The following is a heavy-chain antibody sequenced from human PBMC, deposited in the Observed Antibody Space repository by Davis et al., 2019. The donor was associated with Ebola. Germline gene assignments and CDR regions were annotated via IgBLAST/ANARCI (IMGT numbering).Heavy chain of an antibody. CDR2: TYFRSKWYN. CDR1: GDSVSRKSGA. CDR3: ARETVAAVATPFDH. Sequence: SQTLSLTCAISGDSVSRKSGAWSWIRQSPSRGLEWLGRTYFRSKWYNDYAVSVKSRITINPDTSKNQFSLQLNSVTPEDTGVYYCARETVAAVATPFDHWGQGTRVTVSS. D-gene: IGHD6-13*01. J-gene: IGHJ4*02. V-gene: IGHV6-1*01.